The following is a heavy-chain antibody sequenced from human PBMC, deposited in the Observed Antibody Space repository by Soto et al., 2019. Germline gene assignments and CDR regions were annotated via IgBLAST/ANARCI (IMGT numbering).Heavy chain of an antibody. CDR1: GFTFSSYG. V-gene: IGHV3-30*18. D-gene: IGHD6-13*01. CDR2: ISYDGSNK. CDR3: AKDKARIAAARHYYGMDV. Sequence: TWGSLRLSCAASGFTFSSYGVHWVRQAPGKGLEWVAVISYDGSNKYYADSVKGRFTISRDNSKNTLYLQMNSLRAEDTAVYYCAKDKARIAAARHYYGMDVWRQGTTVTVSS. J-gene: IGHJ6*02.